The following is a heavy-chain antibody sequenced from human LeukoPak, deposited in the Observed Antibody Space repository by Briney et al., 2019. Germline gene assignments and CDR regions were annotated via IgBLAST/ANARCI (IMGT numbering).Heavy chain of an antibody. J-gene: IGHJ4*02. Sequence: GGSLRLSCAASGFTFSSYEMNWVRQAPGKGLEWVSYISSSGSTIYYADSVKGRFTISRDNAKNSLYLQMNSLRAEDTAIYYCAKPARVGAVDYWGQGTLVTVSS. CDR1: GFTFSSYE. CDR3: AKPARVGAVDY. V-gene: IGHV3-48*03. D-gene: IGHD6-13*01. CDR2: ISSSGSTI.